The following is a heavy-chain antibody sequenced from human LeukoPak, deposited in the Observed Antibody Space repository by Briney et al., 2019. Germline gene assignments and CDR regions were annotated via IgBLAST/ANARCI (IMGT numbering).Heavy chain of an antibody. CDR3: ARVRRTYYYYMDV. CDR2: IYTSGST. V-gene: IGHV4-61*02. J-gene: IGHJ6*03. CDR1: GGSISSGSYY. Sequence: PSETLSLTCTVSGGSISSGSYYWSWIRQPAGKGLEWIGRIYTSGSTYYNPSLKSRVTISLDTSKNQFSLKLSSVTAADTAVYYCARVRRTYYYYMDVWGKGTTVTVSS.